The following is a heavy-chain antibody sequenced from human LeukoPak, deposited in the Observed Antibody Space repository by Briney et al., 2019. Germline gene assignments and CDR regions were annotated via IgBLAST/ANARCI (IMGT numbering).Heavy chain of an antibody. D-gene: IGHD3-10*01. CDR2: IYSGGST. CDR3: ARDLGITMVREPNWFDP. Sequence: GGSLRLSCAASGFTVSSNYMSWVRQALGKGLEWVSVIYSGGSTYYADSVKGRFTISRDNSKNTLYLQMNSLRAEDTAVYYCARDLGITMVREPNWFDPWGQGTLVTVSS. CDR1: GFTVSSNY. V-gene: IGHV3-53*01. J-gene: IGHJ5*02.